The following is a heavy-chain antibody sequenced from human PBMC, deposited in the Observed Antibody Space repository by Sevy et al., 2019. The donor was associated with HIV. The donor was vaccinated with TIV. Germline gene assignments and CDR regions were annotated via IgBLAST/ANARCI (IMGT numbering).Heavy chain of an antibody. D-gene: IGHD6-13*01. CDR2: IYYSGST. CDR1: GGSISSSSYY. V-gene: IGHV4-39*01. J-gene: IGHJ4*02. Sequence: SETLSLTCTVSGGSISSSSYYWGWIRQPPGKGLEWIGSIYYSGSTYYNPSLKSRVTISVDTSKNQFSLKLSSVTAADTAVYYCAIGRDRSIAAAHYWGQGTLVTVSS. CDR3: AIGRDRSIAAAHY.